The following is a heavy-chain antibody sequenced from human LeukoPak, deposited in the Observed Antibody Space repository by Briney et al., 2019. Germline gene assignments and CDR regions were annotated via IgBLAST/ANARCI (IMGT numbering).Heavy chain of an antibody. CDR1: GGSISSGDYY. D-gene: IGHD2-2*01. Sequence: SETLSLTGTVSGGSISSGDYYWSWIRHPPGKGLEWIGYIYYSGSTYYNPSLKSRVTISVDTSKNQFSLKLSSVTAADTAVYYCARDRIVVVPAASNYYYGMDVWGQGTTVTVSS. CDR3: ARDRIVVVPAASNYYYGMDV. V-gene: IGHV4-30-4*01. J-gene: IGHJ6*02. CDR2: IYYSGST.